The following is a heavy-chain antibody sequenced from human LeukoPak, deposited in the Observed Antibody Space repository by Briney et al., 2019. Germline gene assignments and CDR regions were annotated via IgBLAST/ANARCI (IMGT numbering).Heavy chain of an antibody. Sequence: AGGSLRLSCAASGFTFSNYWVHWGRQAPGMGLVWVSRINPDRTTTSYADSGKDRFTLSRDSAKNRLYLQMNSVRAEDAAVYYCARGYSGSYRIDYWGQGTLVTVSS. D-gene: IGHD1-26*01. CDR3: ARGYSGSYRIDY. CDR2: INPDRTTT. V-gene: IGHV3-74*01. CDR1: GFTFSNYW. J-gene: IGHJ4*02.